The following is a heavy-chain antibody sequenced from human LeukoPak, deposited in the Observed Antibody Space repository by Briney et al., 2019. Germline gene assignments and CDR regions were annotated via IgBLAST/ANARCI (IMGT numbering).Heavy chain of an antibody. D-gene: IGHD5-12*01. CDR3: ARGAIGGGYAHDAFDI. J-gene: IGHJ3*02. CDR2: ISYDGSNK. CDR1: GFTFSSYG. Sequence: GGSLRLSCAASGFTFSSYGMHWVRQAPGKGLEWVAVISYDGSNKYYADSVKGRFTISRDNSKNTLYLQMNSLRAEDTAVYYCARGAIGGGYAHDAFDIWGQGTMVTVSS. V-gene: IGHV3-30*03.